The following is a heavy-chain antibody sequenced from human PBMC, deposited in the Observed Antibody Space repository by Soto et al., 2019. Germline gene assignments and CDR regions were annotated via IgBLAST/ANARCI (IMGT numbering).Heavy chain of an antibody. CDR2: IYYSGST. D-gene: IGHD3-9*01. V-gene: IGHV4-39*01. Sequence: QLQLQESGPGLVKPSETLSLTCTVSGGSVSSSNFYWGWVRQSPGKGLEWIGSIYYSGSTYYNPSLESRVTISVDKSKNQFSVKVISVTAADTAVYYCAGLEGLATISYYFDYWGQGTLVTVSS. CDR3: AGLEGLATISYYFDY. J-gene: IGHJ4*02. CDR1: GGSVSSSNFY.